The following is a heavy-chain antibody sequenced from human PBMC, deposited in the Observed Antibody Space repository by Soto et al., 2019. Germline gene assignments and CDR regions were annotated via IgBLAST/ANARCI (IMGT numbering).Heavy chain of an antibody. CDR2: ISWNDDK. CDR1: GFSLTTSGVG. Sequence: QITLKESGPTLVKPTQTLTLTCTFSGFSLTTSGVGVGWLRQPPGKALEWLALISWNDDKRCSPSLKSRLTITKDTSKNQVVLTMTNMDPVDTATYYCAHSPQGSGYCSGDSCLGWFDPWGQGTLVTVSS. V-gene: IGHV2-5*01. D-gene: IGHD2-15*01. CDR3: AHSPQGSGYCSGDSCLGWFDP. J-gene: IGHJ5*02.